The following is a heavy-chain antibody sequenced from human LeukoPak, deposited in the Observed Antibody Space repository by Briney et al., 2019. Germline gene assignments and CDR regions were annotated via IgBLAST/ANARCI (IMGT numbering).Heavy chain of an antibody. D-gene: IGHD1-26*01. V-gene: IGHV1-2*02. CDR2: INPNSGGT. CDR3: ALGSSGGNEDWFDP. Sequence: GASVKVSCKASGYTFTGYYMHWVRQAPGQGLEWMGWINPNSGGTNYAQKFQGRVTMTRDTSISTAYMELSSLRSEDTAVYYCALGSSGGNEDWFDPWGQGTLVTVSS. CDR1: GYTFTGYY. J-gene: IGHJ5*02.